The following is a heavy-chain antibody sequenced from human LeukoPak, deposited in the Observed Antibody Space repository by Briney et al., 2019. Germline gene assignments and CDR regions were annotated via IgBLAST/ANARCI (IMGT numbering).Heavy chain of an antibody. Sequence: ASVKVSCKASGYTFTGYYMHWVRQAPGQGLEWMGGIIPIFGTANYAQKFQGRVTITTDESTSTAYMELSSLRSEDTAVYYCASGLTYSSSWYGTDPDAFDIWGQGTMVTVSS. CDR2: IIPIFGTA. CDR1: GYTFTGYY. CDR3: ASGLTYSSSWYGTDPDAFDI. V-gene: IGHV1-69*05. D-gene: IGHD6-13*01. J-gene: IGHJ3*02.